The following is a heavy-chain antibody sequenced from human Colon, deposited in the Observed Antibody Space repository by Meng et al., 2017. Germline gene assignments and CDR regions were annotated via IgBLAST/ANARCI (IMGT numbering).Heavy chain of an antibody. J-gene: IGHJ4*02. CDR3: TTDLKSADYYTNY. CDR1: GFTFSSAW. D-gene: IGHD3/OR15-3a*01. V-gene: IGHV3-15*01. CDR2: IKFKSETT. Sequence: EGSLRLSCVGSGFTFSSAWMTWVRQAPGKGLEWLGRIKFKSETTDYAAPVKGRFTISRDDSKNTLYLQMNSLKTEDTAVYYCTTDLKSADYYTNYWGQGTVVTVSS.